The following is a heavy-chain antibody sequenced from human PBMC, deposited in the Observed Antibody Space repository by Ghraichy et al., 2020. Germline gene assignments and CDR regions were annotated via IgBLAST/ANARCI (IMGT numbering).Heavy chain of an antibody. Sequence: GGSLRLSCAASGFTFSDYYVSWIRQAPGKGLEWVSYIRSSSSYTNYADSVKGRFTISRDNAKNSLSLQMNSLRAEDTAVYYCARGFRSQTGLIDYWGQGTLVIVSS. V-gene: IGHV3-11*05. CDR1: GFTFSDYY. J-gene: IGHJ4*02. CDR2: IRSSSSYT. CDR3: ARGFRSQTGLIDY. D-gene: IGHD1-14*01.